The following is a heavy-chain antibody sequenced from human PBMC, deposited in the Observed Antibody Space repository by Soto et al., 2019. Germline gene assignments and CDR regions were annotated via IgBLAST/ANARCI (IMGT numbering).Heavy chain of an antibody. CDR2: ISAYNGNT. D-gene: IGHD3-10*01. J-gene: IGHJ4*02. CDR1: GYTFTSYG. Sequence: QVQLVQSGAEVKKPGASVKVSCKASGYTFTSYGISWVRQAPGQGLEWMGWISAYNGNTNYAQKRQGRVTMPTDTSPSTAYMELRSLRSDEPAVYYCARDEGFGQLSCWGQGTLVTVSS. V-gene: IGHV1-18*01. CDR3: ARDEGFGQLSC.